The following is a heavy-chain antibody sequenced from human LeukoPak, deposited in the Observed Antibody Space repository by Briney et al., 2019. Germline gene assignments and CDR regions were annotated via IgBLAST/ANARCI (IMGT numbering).Heavy chain of an antibody. D-gene: IGHD3-22*01. V-gene: IGHV3-30*04. Sequence: GRSLRLSCAASGFTFSSYAMHWVRQAPGKGLEWVAVISYDGSNKYYADSVKGRFTISRDNSKNTLYLQMNSLRAEDTAVHYCARDYYDSSGYYESDYWGQGTLVTVSS. J-gene: IGHJ4*02. CDR3: ARDYYDSSGYYESDY. CDR1: GFTFSSYA. CDR2: ISYDGSNK.